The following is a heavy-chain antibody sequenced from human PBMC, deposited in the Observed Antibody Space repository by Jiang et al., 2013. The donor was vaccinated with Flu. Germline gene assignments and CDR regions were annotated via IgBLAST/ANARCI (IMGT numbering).Heavy chain of an antibody. CDR1: GGTFSTYA. J-gene: IGHJ6*02. D-gene: IGHD3-3*01. CDR2: IIPIFVTP. Sequence: GAEVKKPGSSVKVSCKASGGTFSTYAINWLRQAPGQGLEWMGGIIPIFVTPYHARHFQDRLTITADESTSTAYMELRNLRSEDTAVYYCARDKSDRGGVAIFGVYGMDVWGQGTTVTVSS. CDR3: ARDKSDRGGVAIFGVYGMDV. V-gene: IGHV1-69*01.